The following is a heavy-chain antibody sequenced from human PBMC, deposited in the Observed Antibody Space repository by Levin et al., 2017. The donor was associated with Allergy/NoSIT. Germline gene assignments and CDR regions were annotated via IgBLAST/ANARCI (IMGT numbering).Heavy chain of an antibody. V-gene: IGHV3-23*01. D-gene: IGHD4-17*01. Sequence: LSLTCAASGFTFSSYAMSWVRQAPGKGLEWVSAISGSGGSTYYADSVKGRFTISRDNSKNTLYLQMNSLRAEDTAVYYCAKWGTTVTSKRFDYWGQGTLVTVSS. CDR3: AKWGTTVTSKRFDY. CDR2: ISGSGGST. CDR1: GFTFSSYA. J-gene: IGHJ4*02.